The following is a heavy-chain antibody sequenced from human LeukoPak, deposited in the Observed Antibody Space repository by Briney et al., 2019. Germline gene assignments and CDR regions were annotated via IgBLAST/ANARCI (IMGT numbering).Heavy chain of an antibody. J-gene: IGHJ6*04. Sequence: ASVKVSCKVSGYTLTELSMHWVRQAPGKGLERKGGFDPEGGETIYAQKFQGRVTMTEDTSTDTAYMELSSLRSEDTAVYYCATGQIAVAGKDYYYYYGMDVWGKGTTVTVSS. CDR3: ATGQIAVAGKDYYYYYGMDV. D-gene: IGHD6-19*01. CDR2: FDPEGGET. V-gene: IGHV1-24*01. CDR1: GYTLTELS.